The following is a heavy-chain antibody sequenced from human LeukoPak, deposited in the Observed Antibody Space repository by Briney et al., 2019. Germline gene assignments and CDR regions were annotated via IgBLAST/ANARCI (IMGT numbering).Heavy chain of an antibody. V-gene: IGHV1-69*04. CDR3: AREVVKLPDDTPNDY. CDR1: GGTFSTYYA. D-gene: IGHD2-2*01. J-gene: IGHJ4*02. CDR2: IIPIVGTA. Sequence: SVKVSCKASGGTFSTYYAISWVRQAPGQGLEWMGRIIPIVGTANYAQKFQGRVTITADKSTSTAYMELSSLRSEDTAVYYCAREVVKLPDDTPNDYWGQGTLVTVSS.